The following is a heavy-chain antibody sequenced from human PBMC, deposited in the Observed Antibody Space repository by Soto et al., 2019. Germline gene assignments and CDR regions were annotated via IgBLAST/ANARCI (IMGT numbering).Heavy chain of an antibody. V-gene: IGHV3-48*01. CDR1: GFTFSSYS. Sequence: EVQLVESGGGLVQPGGSLRLSCAASGFTFSSYSMNWVRQAPGKGLEWVSYISSSSSTIYYADSVKGRFTISRDNAKNSLYLQMNSLRAEDTAVYYCARDWFYGDFEVQAFDIWGQGKMVTVSS. CDR3: ARDWFYGDFEVQAFDI. CDR2: ISSSSSTI. J-gene: IGHJ3*02. D-gene: IGHD4-17*01.